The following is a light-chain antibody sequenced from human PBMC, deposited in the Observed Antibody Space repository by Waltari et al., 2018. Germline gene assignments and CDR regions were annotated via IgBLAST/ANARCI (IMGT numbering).Light chain of an antibody. V-gene: IGLV1-44*01. J-gene: IGLJ2*01. CDR3: AAWDDSLNGVV. CDR1: SSNIGSNT. CDR2: SNT. Sequence: QSVLTQPPSASATPGQRVTISCSGSSSNIGSNTVNWYQQLPGTTPKLFVYSNTQRPSGVPDRFSGSKSGTSASLAISGLQSEDETDYYCAAWDDSLNGVVFGGGTKLTVL.